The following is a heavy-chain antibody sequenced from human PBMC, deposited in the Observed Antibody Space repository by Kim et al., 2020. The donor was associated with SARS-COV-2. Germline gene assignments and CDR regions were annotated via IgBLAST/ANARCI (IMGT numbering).Heavy chain of an antibody. Sequence: GGSLRLSCAASGFTFGGYAMSWVRQAPGKGLEWVSHIVGSGERTSYADSVKGRLTITRDNSGNTLFLEMNSLRAEDTAVYYCAKGTTFYFDSSGYYLNSWGQGILVTVSS. CDR1: GFTFGGYA. J-gene: IGHJ4*02. V-gene: IGHV3-23*01. CDR3: AKGTTFYFDSSGYYLNS. D-gene: IGHD3-22*01. CDR2: IVGSGERT.